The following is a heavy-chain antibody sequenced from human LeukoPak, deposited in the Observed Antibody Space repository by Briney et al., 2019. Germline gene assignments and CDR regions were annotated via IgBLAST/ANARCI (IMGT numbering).Heavy chain of an antibody. J-gene: IGHJ4*02. Sequence: ASVKVSCKASGYTFTSYDINWVRQATGQGLEWMGWMNPNSGNTGYAQKFQGRVTMTRNTSISTAYMELGSLRSEDTAVYYCATTFIHYDILTGYPEIEDYWGQGTLVTVSS. CDR2: MNPNSGNT. D-gene: IGHD3-9*01. CDR3: ATTFIHYDILTGYPEIEDY. V-gene: IGHV1-8*01. CDR1: GYTFTSYD.